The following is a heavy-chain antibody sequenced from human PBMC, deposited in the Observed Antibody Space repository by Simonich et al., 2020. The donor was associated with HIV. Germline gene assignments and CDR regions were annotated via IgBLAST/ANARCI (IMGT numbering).Heavy chain of an antibody. CDR1: GGSINSSNYY. Sequence: QVQLQQWGAGLLKPSETLSLTCTVSGGSINSSNYYWGWIPQPPGKGLEWIGEINHRGSTNYNPTLKSRVTISVDTSNNQFSLKLSSVTAADTAVYYCARGRTVTTTGIDYWGQGTLVTVSS. J-gene: IGHJ4*02. CDR3: ARGRTVTTTGIDY. D-gene: IGHD4-17*01. V-gene: IGHV4-34*01. CDR2: INHRGST.